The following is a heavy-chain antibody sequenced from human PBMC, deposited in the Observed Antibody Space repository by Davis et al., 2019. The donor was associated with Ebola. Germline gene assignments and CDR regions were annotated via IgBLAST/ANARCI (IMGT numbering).Heavy chain of an antibody. V-gene: IGHV3-73*01. D-gene: IGHD2-21*02. Sequence: GGSLRLSCAASGFTFSGSAVHWVRQASGKGLEWVGRIRSKANSYATAYAASVKGRFTISRDDSKNTAYLQMNSLKTEDTAVYYCAKDLRVVVTATDFDYWGQGTLVTVSS. CDR3: AKDLRVVVTATDFDY. CDR2: IRSKANSYAT. J-gene: IGHJ4*02. CDR1: GFTFSGSA.